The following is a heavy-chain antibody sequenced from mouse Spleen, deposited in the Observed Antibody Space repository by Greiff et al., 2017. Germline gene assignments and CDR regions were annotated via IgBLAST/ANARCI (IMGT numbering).Heavy chain of an antibody. CDR3: ARHYYDYYFDY. CDR2: ISSGGSYT. D-gene: IGHD2-4*01. Sequence: DVMLVESGGDLVKPGGSLKLSCAASGFTFSSYGMSWVRQTPDKRLEWVATISSGGSYTYYPDSVKGRFTISRDNAKNTLYLQMSSLKSEDTAMYYCARHYYDYYFDYWGQGTTLTVSS. J-gene: IGHJ2*01. V-gene: IGHV5-6*02. CDR1: GFTFSSYG.